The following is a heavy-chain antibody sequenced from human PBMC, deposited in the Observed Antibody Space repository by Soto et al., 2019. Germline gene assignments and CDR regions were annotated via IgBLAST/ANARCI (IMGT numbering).Heavy chain of an antibody. CDR2: ISGSGGST. CDR1: GFTFSSYA. J-gene: IGHJ6*03. D-gene: IGHD3-3*01. V-gene: IGHV3-23*01. CDR3: AKYPYDFWSGYYSQYYYYYYMDV. Sequence: EVQLLESGGGLVQPGGSLRLSCAASGFTFSSYAMSWVRQAPGKGLEWVSAISGSGGSTYYADSVKGRFTISRDNSNNTLYMQMNSLRAEDTAVYYCAKYPYDFWSGYYSQYYYYYYMDVWGKGTTVTVSS.